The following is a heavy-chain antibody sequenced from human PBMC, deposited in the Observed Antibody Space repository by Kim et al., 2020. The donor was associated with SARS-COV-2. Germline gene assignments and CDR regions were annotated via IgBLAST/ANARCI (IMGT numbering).Heavy chain of an antibody. CDR3: AKVLFEDCGGDCYPYYYYYYGMDV. CDR2: IYSGGSST. V-gene: IGHV3-23*03. D-gene: IGHD2-21*02. J-gene: IGHJ6*02. CDR1: GFTFGSYA. Sequence: GGSLRLSCAASGFTFGSYAMSWVRQAPGKGLEWVSVIYSGGSSTYYADSVKGRFTISRDNSKNTLYLQMNSLRAEDTAVYYCAKVLFEDCGGDCYPYYYYYYGMDVWGQGTTVTVSS.